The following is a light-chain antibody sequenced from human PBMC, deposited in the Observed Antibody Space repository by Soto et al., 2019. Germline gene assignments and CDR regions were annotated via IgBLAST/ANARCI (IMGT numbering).Light chain of an antibody. CDR2: KTS. J-gene: IGKJ1*01. Sequence: DIQMTQSPSTLSASVGDRVTITCRASQSIGVWLAWYQQKLGTAPKLLIYKTSTLDSGFPLRFSGSGSGTEFTLTISSLQPGDFATYYCQQYINYFRTFGQGTKV. V-gene: IGKV1-5*03. CDR1: QSIGVW. CDR3: QQYINYFRT.